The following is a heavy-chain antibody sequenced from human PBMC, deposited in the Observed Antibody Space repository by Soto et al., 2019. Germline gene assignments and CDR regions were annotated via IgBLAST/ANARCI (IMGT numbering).Heavy chain of an antibody. CDR1: GYTFTSYY. V-gene: IGHV1-46*01. D-gene: IGHD3-10*01. Sequence: RASVKVSCKASGYTFTSYYMHWVRQAPGQGLEWMGIINPSGGSTSYAQKFQGRVTMTRDTSTSTVYMELSSLRSEDTAVYYCARDTPPQYGSGSYYGYWGQGTLVTVSS. CDR3: ARDTPPQYGSGSYYGY. J-gene: IGHJ4*02. CDR2: INPSGGST.